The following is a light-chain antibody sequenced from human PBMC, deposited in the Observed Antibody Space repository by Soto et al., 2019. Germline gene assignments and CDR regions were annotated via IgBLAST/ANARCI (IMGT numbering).Light chain of an antibody. CDR3: MQSTQLPPT. V-gene: IGKV2D-29*02. Sequence: DVVMTQTPLSLSVSPGQPASISCKSSQSLLHITGETFLFWYLQKPGQSPQLLIYEVSTRVSGVPDRFSGSGSGTDFTLEISRVETDYVGSYYCMQSTQLPPTFGQGTRLE. J-gene: IGKJ5*01. CDR2: EVS. CDR1: QSLLHITGETF.